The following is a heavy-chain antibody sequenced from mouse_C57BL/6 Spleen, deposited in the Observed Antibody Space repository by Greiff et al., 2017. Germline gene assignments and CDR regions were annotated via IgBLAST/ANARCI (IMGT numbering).Heavy chain of an antibody. CDR3: TTQGGIAMDY. J-gene: IGHJ4*01. CDR1: GFNIKDDY. Sequence: VQLQQSGAELVRPGASVKLSCTASGFNIKDDYMHWVKQRPEQGLEWIGWIDPENGDTEYASKFQGKATITADTSSNTAYLQLSSLTSEDTAVYYCTTQGGIAMDYWGQGTSVTVSS. V-gene: IGHV14-4*01. CDR2: IDPENGDT.